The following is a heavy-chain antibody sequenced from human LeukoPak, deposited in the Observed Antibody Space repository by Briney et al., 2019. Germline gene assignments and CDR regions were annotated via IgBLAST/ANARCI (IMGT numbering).Heavy chain of an antibody. V-gene: IGHV1-69*05. Sequence: AASVKVSCKASGGTFSSYAISWVRQAPGQGLEWMGRIIPIFGTANYAQKFQGRVTITTDESTSTAYMKLSSLRSEDTAVYYCASNLEYNWNSGLGLDWGQGTLVTVSS. CDR1: GGTFSSYA. CDR3: ASNLEYNWNSGLGLD. D-gene: IGHD1-7*01. J-gene: IGHJ4*02. CDR2: IIPIFGTA.